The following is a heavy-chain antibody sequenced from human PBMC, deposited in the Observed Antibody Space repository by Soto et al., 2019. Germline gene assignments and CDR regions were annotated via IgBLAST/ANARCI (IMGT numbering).Heavy chain of an antibody. D-gene: IGHD3-22*01. CDR2: IKSKTDGGTT. CDR3: TAGSRYYYDSSGYYTIDY. CDR1: GFTFSNAW. J-gene: IGHJ4*02. Sequence: GGSLRLSCAASGFTFSNAWMNWVRQAPGKGLEWVGRIKSKTDGGTTDYAAPVKGRFTISRDDSKNTLYLQMNSLKTEDTAVYYCTAGSRYYYDSSGYYTIDYWGQGTLVTVSS. V-gene: IGHV3-15*07.